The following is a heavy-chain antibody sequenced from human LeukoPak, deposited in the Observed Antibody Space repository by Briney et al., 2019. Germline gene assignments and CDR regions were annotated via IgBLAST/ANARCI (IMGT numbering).Heavy chain of an antibody. CDR3: ARGAITPDIVATWAMDY. V-gene: IGHV3-53*01. CDR1: GFTFSSYA. Sequence: PGGSLRLSCAASGFTFSSYAMSWVRQAPGKGLEWVSVIYSGGSTYYADSVKGRFTISRDNSKNTLYLQMNSLRAEDTAVYYCARGAITPDIVATWAMDYWGQGTLVTVSS. CDR2: IYSGGST. J-gene: IGHJ4*02. D-gene: IGHD5-12*01.